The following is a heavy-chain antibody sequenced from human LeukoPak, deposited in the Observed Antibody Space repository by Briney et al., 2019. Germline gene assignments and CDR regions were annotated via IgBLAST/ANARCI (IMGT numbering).Heavy chain of an antibody. CDR2: IYNSGST. V-gene: IGHV4-59*01. CDR3: ARLLPGAGRGAFDI. D-gene: IGHD2-2*01. J-gene: IGHJ3*02. Sequence: SETLSLTCTVSGGSITSYYWSWIRQPPGKGLEWIGYIYNSGSTNYNPSLKSRVTISVDTSKNQFSLKLSSVTAADTAVYYCARLLPGAGRGAFDIWGQGTMVTVSS. CDR1: GGSITSYY.